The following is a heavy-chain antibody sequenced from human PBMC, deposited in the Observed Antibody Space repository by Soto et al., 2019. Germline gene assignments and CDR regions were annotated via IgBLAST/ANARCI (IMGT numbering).Heavy chain of an antibody. V-gene: IGHV3-23*01. CDR1: GFTFSSYA. D-gene: IGHD4-17*01. J-gene: IGHJ2*01. CDR3: ATRGTVTTCRPHSYWYFDL. CDR2: ISGSGGST. Sequence: EVQLLESGGGLVQPGGSLRLSCAASGFTFSSYAMSWVRQAPGKGLEWVSAISGSGGSTYYADSVKGRFTISRDNSKNTPYLNMNSLRAEATVVYYGATRGTVTTCRPHSYWYFDLWGRGTLVTVSS.